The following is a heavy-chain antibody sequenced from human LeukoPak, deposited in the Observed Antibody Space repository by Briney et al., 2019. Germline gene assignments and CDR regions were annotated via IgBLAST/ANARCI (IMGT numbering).Heavy chain of an antibody. D-gene: IGHD3-3*01. Sequence: SETLSLTCAVYGGSLSGYYWSWIRQPPGKGLEWIGEINHSGSTNYNPSLKSRVTISVDTSKNQFSLNLSSVTAADTAVYYCARGRGYDFWSAYQSDYWGQGTLVTVSS. J-gene: IGHJ4*02. CDR2: INHSGST. CDR3: ARGRGYDFWSAYQSDY. V-gene: IGHV4-34*01. CDR1: GGSLSGYY.